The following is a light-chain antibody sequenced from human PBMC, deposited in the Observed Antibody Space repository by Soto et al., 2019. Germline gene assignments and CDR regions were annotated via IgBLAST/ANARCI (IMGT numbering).Light chain of an antibody. CDR3: SSYTTSSTRV. Sequence: QSALTQPASVSGSPGQSIAISCTGSSSDVGIYHYVSWYQQHPGKVPKLIIYDVSTRPSGVSNRFSGSKSGNTASLTISGLQAEDEADYYCSSYTTSSTRVFGTGTKLTVL. CDR2: DVS. J-gene: IGLJ1*01. CDR1: SSDVGIYHY. V-gene: IGLV2-14*03.